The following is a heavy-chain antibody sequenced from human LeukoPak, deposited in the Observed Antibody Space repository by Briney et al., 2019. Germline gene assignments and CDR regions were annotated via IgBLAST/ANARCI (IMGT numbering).Heavy chain of an antibody. CDR2: ISSSSSYI. V-gene: IGHV3-21*05. CDR3: ARDPSGWYDY. D-gene: IGHD6-19*01. J-gene: IGHJ4*02. CDR1: GFTFSSYS. Sequence: GGSLRLSCAASGFTFSSYSMNWVRQAPGKGLEWVSYISSSSSYIYYADSVKGRFTISRDNAKNSLYLQMNSLRAEDTAVYYCARDPSGWYDYWGQGTLVTVSS.